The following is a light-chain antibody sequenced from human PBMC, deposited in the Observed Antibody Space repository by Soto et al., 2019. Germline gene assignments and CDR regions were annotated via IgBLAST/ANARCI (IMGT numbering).Light chain of an antibody. J-gene: IGKJ4*01. CDR2: DTS. CDR1: QSVSSY. CDR3: QHRSDWPLT. V-gene: IGKV3-11*01. Sequence: EIVLTQSPATLSLSPGDRATLSRRASQSVSSYLAWYQQKPGQAPRLLIYDTSNRATGIPARFSGSGSGTDFTLTISSLEPEDFAVYYCQHRSDWPLTFGGGTKVEIK.